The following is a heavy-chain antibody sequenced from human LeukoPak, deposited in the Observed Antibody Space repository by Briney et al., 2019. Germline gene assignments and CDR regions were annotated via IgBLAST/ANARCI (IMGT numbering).Heavy chain of an antibody. D-gene: IGHD4-17*01. CDR1: GGSISSGGYY. J-gene: IGHJ6*02. CDR3: ARSSPLRTILYYGMDV. V-gene: IGHV4-61*08. CDR2: IYYSGST. Sequence: SETLSLTCTVSGGSISSGGYYWSWIRQPPGKGLEWIGYIYYSGSTNYNPSLKSRVTISVDTSKNQFSLKLSSVTAADTAVYYCARSSPLRTILYYGMDVWGQGTTVTVSS.